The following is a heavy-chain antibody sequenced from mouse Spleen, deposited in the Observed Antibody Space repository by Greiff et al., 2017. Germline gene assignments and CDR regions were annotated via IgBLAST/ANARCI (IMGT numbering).Heavy chain of an antibody. CDR1: GYTFTSYW. J-gene: IGHJ2*01. V-gene: IGHV1-64*01. Sequence: VQLQQPGAELVKPGASVKLSCKASGYTFTSYWMHWVKQRPGQGLEWIGMIHPNSGSTNYNEKFKSKATLTVDKSSSTAYMQLSSLTSEDSAVYYCASEGDGSSWGYWGQGTTLTVSS. CDR3: ASEGDGSSWGY. D-gene: IGHD1-1*01. CDR2: IHPNSGST.